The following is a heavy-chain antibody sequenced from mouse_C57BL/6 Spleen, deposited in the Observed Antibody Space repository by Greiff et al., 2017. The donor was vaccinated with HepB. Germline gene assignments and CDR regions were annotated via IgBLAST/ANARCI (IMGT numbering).Heavy chain of an antibody. J-gene: IGHJ2*01. V-gene: IGHV1-50*01. CDR3: ARGWSNYFDY. CDR1: GYTFTSYW. D-gene: IGHD2-3*01. Sequence: QVHVKQSGAELVKPGASVKLSCKASGYTFTSYWMQWVKQRPGQGLEWIGEIDPSDSYTNYNQKFKGKATLTVDTSSSTAYMQLSSLTSEDSAVYYCARGWSNYFDYWGQGTTLTVSS. CDR2: IDPSDSYT.